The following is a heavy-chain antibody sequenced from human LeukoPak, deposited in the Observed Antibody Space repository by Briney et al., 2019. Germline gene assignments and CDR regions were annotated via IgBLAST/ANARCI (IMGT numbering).Heavy chain of an antibody. J-gene: IGHJ4*02. CDR1: GGSISSYY. Sequence: SETLSLTCTVSGGSISSYYWSWIRQPPGKGLEWIGYIYYSGSTNYNPSLKSRVTMSVDTSKHQFSLNLSSVTAADTAVYYCARANDLWSGYGIDYWGQGTLVTVSS. CDR3: ARANDLWSGYGIDY. CDR2: IYYSGST. D-gene: IGHD3-3*01. V-gene: IGHV4-59*01.